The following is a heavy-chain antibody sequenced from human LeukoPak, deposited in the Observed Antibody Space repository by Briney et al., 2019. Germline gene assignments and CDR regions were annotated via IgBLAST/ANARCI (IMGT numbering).Heavy chain of an antibody. D-gene: IGHD3-16*01. V-gene: IGHV4-39*07. CDR2: IYYSGTT. J-gene: IGHJ3*02. CDR3: GRGFYVAKNAGVFDM. Sequence: PSETLSLTCTVSGGSISSSTYYWAWVRQPPGKGLEWIASIYYSGTTYYNPSLKSRVTISVDTSKNQFSLKLSSVTAADTAVYYCGRGFYVAKNAGVFDMWGQGTMVAVSS. CDR1: GGSISSSTYY.